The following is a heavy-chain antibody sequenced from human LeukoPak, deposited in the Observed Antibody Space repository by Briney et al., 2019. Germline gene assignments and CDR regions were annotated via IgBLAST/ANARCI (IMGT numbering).Heavy chain of an antibody. CDR3: ARDNSIADRGWWFDP. CDR1: GYIFTNHY. V-gene: IGHV1-46*01. J-gene: IGHJ5*02. Sequence: ASVKVSCKASGYIFTNHYMHWVRQAPGQGLEWMGLINPSGSSTLYAEKFRGRIIMARDMSTATDYMELSSLRSEDTAVYYCARDNSIADRGWWFDPWGQGTLVTVSS. CDR2: INPSGSST. D-gene: IGHD4-23*01.